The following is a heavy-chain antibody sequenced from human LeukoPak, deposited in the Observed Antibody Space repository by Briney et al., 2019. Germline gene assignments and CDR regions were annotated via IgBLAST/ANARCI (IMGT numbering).Heavy chain of an antibody. V-gene: IGHV1-2*06. Sequence: GASVKVSCKASGYTFTGYYMHWVRQAPGQGLEWMGRINPNSGGTNYAQKFQGRVTMTRDTSTTTAYMELRNLRSDDTAIYYCARSPAVASTRGDYWGQGTLVTVSS. J-gene: IGHJ4*02. D-gene: IGHD6-19*01. CDR3: ARSPAVASTRGDY. CDR1: GYTFTGYY. CDR2: INPNSGGT.